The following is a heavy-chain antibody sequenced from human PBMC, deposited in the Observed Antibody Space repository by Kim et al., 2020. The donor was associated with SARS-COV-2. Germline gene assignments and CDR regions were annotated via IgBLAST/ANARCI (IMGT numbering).Heavy chain of an antibody. J-gene: IGHJ5*02. CDR2: IYYSGST. Sequence: SETLSLTCTVSGGSISSSSYYWGWIRQPPGKGLEWIGSIYYSGSTYYNPSLKSRVTISVDTSKNQFSLKLSSVTAADTAVYYCARSGRITMIVVVIKNGFGWFDTWGQGTLVTVSS. CDR1: GGSISSSSYY. CDR3: ARSGRITMIVVVIKNGFGWFDT. D-gene: IGHD3-22*01. V-gene: IGHV4-39*01.